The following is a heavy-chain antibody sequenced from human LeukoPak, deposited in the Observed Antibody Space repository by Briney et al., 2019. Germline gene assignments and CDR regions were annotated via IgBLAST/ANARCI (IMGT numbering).Heavy chain of an antibody. CDR1: GGSFSGYY. CDR2: INHSGST. V-gene: IGHV4-34*01. J-gene: IGHJ6*03. Sequence: SETLSLTCAVYGGSFSGYYWSWIRQPPGKGLEWIGEINHSGSTNYNPSLKSRFTISVDTSKNQFSLKLSSVTAADTAVYYCARGLRRNYMDVWGKGTTVTVSS. CDR3: ARGLRRNYMDV. D-gene: IGHD4-17*01.